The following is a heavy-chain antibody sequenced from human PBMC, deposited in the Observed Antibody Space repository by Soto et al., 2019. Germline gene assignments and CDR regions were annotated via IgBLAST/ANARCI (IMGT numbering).Heavy chain of an antibody. V-gene: IGHV3-23*01. CDR3: AAHIPENYYTVDV. CDR2: ITGSGGRA. Sequence: VGSLRLSCAASGFTFSNFVMRWVRHIPGKGLHWVSGITGSGGRAYYADSVKGRFTISRDNSRNTLYLQLSRLGAEDTAMYHCAAHIPENYYTVDVWGEGTTVNFSS. J-gene: IGHJ6*04. CDR1: GFTFSNFV.